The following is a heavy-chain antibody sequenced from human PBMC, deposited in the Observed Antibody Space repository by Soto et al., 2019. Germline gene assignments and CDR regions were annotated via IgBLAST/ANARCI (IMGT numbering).Heavy chain of an antibody. CDR3: ARDPAP. CDR1: GGSITRGAYY. V-gene: IGHV4-31*03. Sequence: QVQLQESGPGLVRPTETLSLTCTVSGGSITRGAYYWSWIRQHPGKGLEWIGYIYNSGTTYYNPSLKSRVTISVDTSNNQFSLKLTSVTAADTAVYYCARDPAPWGQGTLVTVSS. CDR2: IYNSGTT. J-gene: IGHJ5*02.